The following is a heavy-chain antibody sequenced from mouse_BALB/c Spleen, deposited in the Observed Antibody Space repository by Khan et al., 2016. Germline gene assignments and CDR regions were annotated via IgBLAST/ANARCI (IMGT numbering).Heavy chain of an antibody. CDR3: VPAYCDKPLALDY. Sequence: VQLQQSGAELVKPGASVKLSCTASGFNIKDTYMHWVKQRPEQGLEWIGRIEPANGNTKYDPKFQGKATITADTSSNIAYLQLSSLTSDDTAVYDCVPAYCDKPLALDYRGHGTSVTVSS. V-gene: IGHV14-3*02. CDR1: GFNIKDTY. J-gene: IGHJ4*01. CDR2: IEPANGNT. D-gene: IGHD2-10*01.